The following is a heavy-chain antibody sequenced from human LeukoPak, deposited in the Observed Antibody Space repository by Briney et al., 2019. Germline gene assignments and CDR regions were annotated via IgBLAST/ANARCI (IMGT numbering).Heavy chain of an antibody. CDR1: GGSISSSNW. CDR3: ARDQYYYDSSGYYAYYFDY. D-gene: IGHD3-22*01. V-gene: IGHV4-4*02. J-gene: IGHJ4*02. Sequence: PSETLSLTCAVSGGSISSSNWWSWVRQPPGKGLEWIGEIYHSGSTNYNPSLKSRVTMSVDTSKNQFSLKLSSVTAADTAVYYCARDQYYYDSSGYYAYYFDYWGQGTLVTVSS. CDR2: IYHSGST.